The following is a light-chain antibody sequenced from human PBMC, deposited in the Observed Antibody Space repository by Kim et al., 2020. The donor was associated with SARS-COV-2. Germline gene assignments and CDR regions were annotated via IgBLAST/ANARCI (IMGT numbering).Light chain of an antibody. V-gene: IGLV2-14*02. CDR2: EVS. CDR3: CSFATTGTWV. CDR1: SSNVRTYNL. J-gene: IGLJ3*02. Sequence: GPSITVCCTGTSSNVRTYNLVSWHQHSPGQAPKHLSYEVSKRPSGVSYRFSCSKSGNAASLTISGLHAYDEADYYCCSFATTGTWVFGGVAQLTVL.